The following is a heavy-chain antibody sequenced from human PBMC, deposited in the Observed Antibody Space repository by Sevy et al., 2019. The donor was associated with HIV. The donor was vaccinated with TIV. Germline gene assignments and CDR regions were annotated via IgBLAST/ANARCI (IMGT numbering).Heavy chain of an antibody. D-gene: IGHD1-7*01. CDR3: ARWGTTVAI. CDR2: LYYSGGT. J-gene: IGHJ4*02. CDR1: GGSINNNNYY. Sequence: SETLSLTCTVSGGSINNNNYYWGWIRQPPGKGMEWIGSLYYSGGTYYNPSLKSRVTISVDASKNQFSLKLSSVTAADTAVYYCARWGTTVAIWGQGTLVTVSS. V-gene: IGHV4-39*07.